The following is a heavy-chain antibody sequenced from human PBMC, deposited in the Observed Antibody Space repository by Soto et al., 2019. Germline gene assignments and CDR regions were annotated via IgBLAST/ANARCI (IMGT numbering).Heavy chain of an antibody. J-gene: IGHJ6*03. CDR3: AGGGGGVWFGERGTPHYYYYYMDV. D-gene: IGHD3-10*01. CDR1: GGSISSYY. Sequence: SETLSLTCTVSGGSISSYYWSWIRQPPGKGLEWIGYIYYSGSTNYNPSLKSRVTISVDTSKNQFSLKLSSVTAADTAGYYCAGGGGGVWFGERGTPHYYYYYMDVWGKGTTVTVSS. CDR2: IYYSGST. V-gene: IGHV4-59*01.